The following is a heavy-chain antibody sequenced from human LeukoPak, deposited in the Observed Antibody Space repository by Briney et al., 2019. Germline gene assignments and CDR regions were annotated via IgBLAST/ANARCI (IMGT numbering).Heavy chain of an antibody. CDR2: IYYSGNT. V-gene: IGHV4-59*08. J-gene: IGHJ3*02. Sequence: SVTLSLTCTVSGGSISGDHWNWIRQPPGKGLEWIGYIYYSGNTNYNPSLKSRVTISVDTSKNQFSLKLSSVTAADTAVYYCARRNDFDIWGQGTMVTVSS. CDR1: GGSISGDH. CDR3: ARRNDFDI.